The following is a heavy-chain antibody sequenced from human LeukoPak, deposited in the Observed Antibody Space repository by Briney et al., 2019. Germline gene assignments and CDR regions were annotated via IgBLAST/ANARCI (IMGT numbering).Heavy chain of an antibody. CDR1: GFTFSAYW. V-gene: IGHV3-7*03. J-gene: IGHJ4*02. D-gene: IGHD2-8*01. Sequence: GSLRLSCAASGFTFSAYWMSWVRQAPGKGLEWVANIKQDGSEKYYVDSVKGRFTISGDNAKNSLYLQMNSLRAEDTAVYYCERGYCTNGCGLGGYWGQGTLVTVSS. CDR3: ERGYCTNGCGLGGY. CDR2: IKQDGSEK.